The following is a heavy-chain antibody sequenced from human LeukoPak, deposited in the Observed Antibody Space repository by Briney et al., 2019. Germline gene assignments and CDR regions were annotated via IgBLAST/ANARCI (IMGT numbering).Heavy chain of an antibody. Sequence: SGGSLRLSCAASGFTFSSYAMHWVRQAPGKGLEWVAVISYDGSNKYYADSVKGRFTISRDNSKNTLYLQMNSLRAEDTAVYYCATSIVGVPFDYWGQGTLVTVSS. V-gene: IGHV3-30-3*01. CDR2: ISYDGSNK. CDR1: GFTFSSYA. D-gene: IGHD1-26*01. J-gene: IGHJ4*02. CDR3: ATSIVGVPFDY.